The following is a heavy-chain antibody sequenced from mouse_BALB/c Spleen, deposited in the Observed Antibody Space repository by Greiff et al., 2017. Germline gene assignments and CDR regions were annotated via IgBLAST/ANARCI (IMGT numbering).Heavy chain of an antibody. CDR2: IYPGDGDT. CDR3: ARRGGYYAMDY. J-gene: IGHJ4*01. V-gene: IGHV1-80*01. CDR1: GYAFSSYW. Sequence: VKLVESGAELVRPGSSVKISCKASGYAFSSYWMNWVKQRPGQGLEWIGQIYPGDGDTNYNGKFKGKATLTADKSSSTAYMQLSSQTSEDSAVYFCARRGGYYAMDYWGQGTSVTVSS.